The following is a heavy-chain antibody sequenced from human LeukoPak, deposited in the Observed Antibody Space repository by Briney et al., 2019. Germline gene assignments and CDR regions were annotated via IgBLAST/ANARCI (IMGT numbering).Heavy chain of an antibody. J-gene: IGHJ5*02. D-gene: IGHD3-22*01. V-gene: IGHV3-9*01. CDR3: AKDQSYYYDSSGYYSGKYNWFDP. CDR1: GFTFDDYA. CDR2: ISWNSGSI. Sequence: QPGGSLRLSCAASGFTFDDYAMHWVRQAPGKGLEWVSGISWNSGSIGYADSVKGRFTISRDNAKNSLYLQMNSLRAEDTALYYCAKDQSYYYDSSGYYSGKYNWFDPWGQGTLVTVSS.